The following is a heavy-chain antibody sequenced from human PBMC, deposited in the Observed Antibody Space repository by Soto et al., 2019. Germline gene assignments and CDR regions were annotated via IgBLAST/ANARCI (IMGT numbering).Heavy chain of an antibody. Sequence: QVQLVQSGGEVKKPGASVKVSCKASGYTFTSYGISWVRQAPGQGLEWMGWISAYNGNTNHAQKFQGRVTMTTDISXXTAYMELRRLRSDDTAVYYCARAGPYSSGWYGMDVWGQGTTVTVSS. CDR3: ARAGPYSSGWYGMDV. CDR1: GYTFTSYG. J-gene: IGHJ6*02. D-gene: IGHD6-19*01. CDR2: ISAYNGNT. V-gene: IGHV1-18*01.